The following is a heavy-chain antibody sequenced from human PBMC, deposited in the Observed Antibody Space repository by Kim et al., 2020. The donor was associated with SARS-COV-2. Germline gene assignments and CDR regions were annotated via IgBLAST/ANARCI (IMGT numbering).Heavy chain of an antibody. Sequence: GRTNYAEKFQGRVTMPRDTSISTAYMELSRLRSDDTAVYYCARVYYMDVWGKGTTVTVSS. CDR2: GRT. V-gene: IGHV1-2*02. CDR3: ARVYYMDV. J-gene: IGHJ6*03.